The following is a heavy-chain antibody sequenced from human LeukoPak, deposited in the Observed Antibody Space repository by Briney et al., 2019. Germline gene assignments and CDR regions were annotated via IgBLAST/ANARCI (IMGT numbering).Heavy chain of an antibody. CDR2: ISYAGTNK. J-gene: IGHJ4*02. D-gene: IGHD3-22*01. CDR3: ARGGYYYDTTGSPGDY. Sequence: GTSLRLSCVVSGFTLTNYALHWVRQAPGKGLEWVAVISYAGTNKYYADSVKGRFTISRDISKNTVYLHMDSLRDEDTAVYFCARGGYYYDTTGSPGDYWGQGTLVTVSS. V-gene: IGHV3-30-3*01. CDR1: GFTLTNYA.